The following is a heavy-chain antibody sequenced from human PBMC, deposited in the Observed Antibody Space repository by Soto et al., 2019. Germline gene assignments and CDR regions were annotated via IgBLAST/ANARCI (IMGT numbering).Heavy chain of an antibody. CDR2: ISYNGNNK. Sequence: GWLRRPCTVSGCTFSSYAMHGVRQAPGKGLECVALISYNGNNKYYADSVKGIFTISRDNSKNTLYLQMKSLTTEDTAVYSCARQYEILTGEKYNTMDVWGQGTTVTVSS. V-gene: IGHV3-30-3*01. CDR3: ARQYEILTGEKYNTMDV. CDR1: GCTFSSYA. J-gene: IGHJ6*02. D-gene: IGHD3-9*01.